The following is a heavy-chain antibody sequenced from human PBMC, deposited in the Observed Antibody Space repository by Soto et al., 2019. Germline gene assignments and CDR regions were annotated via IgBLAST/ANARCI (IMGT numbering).Heavy chain of an antibody. CDR3: ARERLRFLEWLLYFHGIDV. D-gene: IGHD3-3*01. Sequence: ASVKVSCKASGYTFTGYYMHWVRQAPGQGLEWMGWINPNSGGTNYAQKFQGRVTMTRDTSISTAYMELSRLRSDDTAVYYCARERLRFLEWLLYFHGIDVWGQGTTVTVSS. CDR2: INPNSGGT. V-gene: IGHV1-2*02. CDR1: GYTFTGYY. J-gene: IGHJ6*02.